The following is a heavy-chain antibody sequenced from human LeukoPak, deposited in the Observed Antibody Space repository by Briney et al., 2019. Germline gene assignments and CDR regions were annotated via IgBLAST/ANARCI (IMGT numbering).Heavy chain of an antibody. CDR3: ARQIASAGTAGFDF. V-gene: IGHV4-4*07. CDR1: GGSISSYY. D-gene: IGHD6-13*01. CDR2: IYSTGST. Sequence: SETLSLTCTVSGGSISSYYWSWIRQPAGKGLEWIGRIYSTGSTNYNPSLKSRVTMSVDTPKNQFSLRLRSVTAADTAVYYCARQIASAGTAGFDFWGQGALVTVSS. J-gene: IGHJ4*02.